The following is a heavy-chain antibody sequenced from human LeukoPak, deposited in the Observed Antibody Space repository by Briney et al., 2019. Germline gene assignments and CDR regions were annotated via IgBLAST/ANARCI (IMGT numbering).Heavy chain of an antibody. CDR3: ARDLSSTPYWEFDF. J-gene: IGHJ4*02. Sequence: PSETLSLTCTVSSGSISSYYWSWIRQPAGKGLEWIGRMYSSGSTNYNPSLKSRVTMSVDTSKNQFSLKLSSVTAADTAVYYCARDLSSTPYWEFDFWGQGSLVTVSS. CDR2: MYSSGST. D-gene: IGHD1-26*01. CDR1: SGSISSYY. V-gene: IGHV4-4*07.